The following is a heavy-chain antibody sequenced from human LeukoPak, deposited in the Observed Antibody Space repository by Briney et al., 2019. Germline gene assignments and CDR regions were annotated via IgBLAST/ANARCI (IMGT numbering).Heavy chain of an antibody. CDR2: ISGSGGST. Sequence: GGSLRLSCAASGFTFSSYAMSWVRQAPGKGLEWVSAISGSGGSTYYADSVRGRFTISRDNSKNTLYLQMNSLRAEDTAVYYCAKAPYLQAAAGNDPWGQGTLVTVSS. J-gene: IGHJ5*02. CDR1: GFTFSSYA. V-gene: IGHV3-23*01. CDR3: AKAPYLQAAAGNDP. D-gene: IGHD6-13*01.